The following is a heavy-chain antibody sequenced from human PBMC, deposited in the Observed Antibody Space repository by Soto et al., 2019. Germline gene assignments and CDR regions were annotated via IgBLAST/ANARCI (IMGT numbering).Heavy chain of an antibody. CDR3: ARHHFWSGYIDY. Sequence: QITLKESGPPLVKPTQTLTLTCTFSGFSLSTSGVGVGWIRQPPGKALEWLALIYWDDDKRYSPSLKSRLTIPKDTSKTQLVLTMTNMDPVDTATYSCARHHFWSGYIDYWGQGTLVTVSS. CDR2: IYWDDDK. J-gene: IGHJ4*02. D-gene: IGHD3-3*02. V-gene: IGHV2-5*02. CDR1: GFSLSTSGVG.